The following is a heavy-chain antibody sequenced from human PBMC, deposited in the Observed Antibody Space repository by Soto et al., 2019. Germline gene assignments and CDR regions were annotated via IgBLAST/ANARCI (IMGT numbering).Heavy chain of an antibody. V-gene: IGHV3-23*01. Sequence: EVQLLESGGGLVQPGGSLRLSCAASGFTFSSYAMSWVRQAPGKGLEWVSAISGSGGRTYYADSVKGRFTISRDNSKNTLYLQMNSLRAEDTAVYYCAKLYYYDSSGYSSELGFWGQGTLVTVSS. CDR1: GFTFSSYA. CDR2: ISGSGGRT. CDR3: AKLYYYDSSGYSSELGF. J-gene: IGHJ4*02. D-gene: IGHD3-22*01.